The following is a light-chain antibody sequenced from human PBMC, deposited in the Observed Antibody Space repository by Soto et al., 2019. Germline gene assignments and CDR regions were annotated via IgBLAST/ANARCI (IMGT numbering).Light chain of an antibody. Sequence: DIQMTQSPSSLSASVGDRVTITCQASQDISNYLNWYQQKPGKAPKLLIFAASSLQSGVPSRFSGSRSGPDFTLTISSLQPEDFATYYCQNYDSAPITFGQGTRLEIK. J-gene: IGKJ5*01. CDR2: AAS. CDR1: QDISNY. V-gene: IGKV1-39*01. CDR3: QNYDSAPIT.